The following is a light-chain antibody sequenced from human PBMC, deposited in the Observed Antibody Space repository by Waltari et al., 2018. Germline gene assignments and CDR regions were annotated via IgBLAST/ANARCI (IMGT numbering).Light chain of an antibody. CDR2: DAS. Sequence: EIVLTQSPATLSLSPGERATLSCRASQSIGSYLAWYQQKPCQAPRRLVSDASTRASDRPARFSASGSGTDFTLSISSLEPEDFAVYFCQQRYSWPLTFGGGTKVDLK. CDR3: QQRYSWPLT. CDR1: QSIGSY. J-gene: IGKJ4*01. V-gene: IGKV3-11*01.